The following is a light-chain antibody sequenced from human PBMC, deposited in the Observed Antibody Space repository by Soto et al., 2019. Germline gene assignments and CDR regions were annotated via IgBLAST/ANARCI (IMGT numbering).Light chain of an antibody. CDR3: QQRRKWPPYT. CDR1: QSVSSY. Sequence: EIVLTQSPATLSLSPGERATLSCRASQSVSSYLAWYQQKPGQAPSLLIYDASNRATGIPARFSGSGFGTDFTLSISGLKPEDFAVYYCQQRRKWPPYTFGQGTKLEIK. J-gene: IGKJ2*01. V-gene: IGKV3-11*01. CDR2: DAS.